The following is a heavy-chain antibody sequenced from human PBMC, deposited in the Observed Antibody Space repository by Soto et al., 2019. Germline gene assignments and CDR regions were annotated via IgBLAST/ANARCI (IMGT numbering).Heavy chain of an antibody. J-gene: IGHJ4*02. CDR1: GFSFRDYG. V-gene: IGHV3-23*01. Sequence: GGSLRLSCAASGFSFRDYGMSCVRQAPGKGLEWVSFISAGGGTTYYTDSVRGRFTISRDNSKNTLYLQMNSLRGDDTAVYYCAKDLDSSSVTTFDYWGQGTLVTVSS. D-gene: IGHD6-13*01. CDR3: AKDLDSSSVTTFDY. CDR2: ISAGGGTT.